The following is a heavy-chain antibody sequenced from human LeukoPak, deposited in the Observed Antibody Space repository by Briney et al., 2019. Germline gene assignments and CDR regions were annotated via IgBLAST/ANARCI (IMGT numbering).Heavy chain of an antibody. V-gene: IGHV3-21*01. J-gene: IGHJ6*02. D-gene: IGHD6-6*01. Sequence: GGSLRLSCAASGFTFSSYSMNWVRQAPGKGLEWVSSISSSSSYIYYADSVKGRFTISRDNAKNSLYLQMNSLRAEDTAVYYCARTSGSSSYYYYYGMDVWGQGTTVTVSS. CDR2: ISSSSSYI. CDR3: ARTSGSSSYYYYYGMDV. CDR1: GFTFSSYS.